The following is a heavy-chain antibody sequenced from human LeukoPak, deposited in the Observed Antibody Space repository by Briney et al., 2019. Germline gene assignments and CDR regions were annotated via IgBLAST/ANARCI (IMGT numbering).Heavy chain of an antibody. D-gene: IGHD3-10*01. Sequence: PGGSLRLSCAASGFTFSSYAMHWVRQAPGKGLEWVAVISYDGSNKYYADSVKGRFTISRDNSKNTLYPQMNSLRAEDTAVYYCARDLYYYGSGSFGKYYYYGMDVWGQGTTVTVSS. CDR2: ISYDGSNK. CDR3: ARDLYYYGSGSFGKYYYYGMDV. V-gene: IGHV3-30-3*01. CDR1: GFTFSSYA. J-gene: IGHJ6*02.